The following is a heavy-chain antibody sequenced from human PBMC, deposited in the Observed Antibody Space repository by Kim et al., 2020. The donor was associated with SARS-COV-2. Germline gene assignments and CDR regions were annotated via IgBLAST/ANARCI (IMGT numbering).Heavy chain of an antibody. D-gene: IGHD5-12*01. CDR2: INPNSGGT. V-gene: IGHV1-2*02. Sequence: ASVKVSCKASGYTFTGYYMHWVRQAPGQGLEWMGWINPNSGGTNYAQKFQGRVTMTRDTSISTAYMELSRLRSDDTAVYYCARDLWATIATGWGFSYYYGMDVWGQGTTVTVSS. J-gene: IGHJ6*02. CDR1: GYTFTGYY. CDR3: ARDLWATIATGWGFSYYYGMDV.